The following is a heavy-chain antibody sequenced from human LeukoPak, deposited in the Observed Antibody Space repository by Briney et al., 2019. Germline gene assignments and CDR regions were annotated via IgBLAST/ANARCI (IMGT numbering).Heavy chain of an antibody. Sequence: GGSLRLSCAASGFTFSSYSMNWVRQAPGKGLEWVSYISSSNNAIYYADSVKGRFTISRDNAKNSLYLQMNSLRAEDTAVYYCARDFSYYYDSGVGYWGQGTLVTVSS. CDR1: GFTFSSYS. D-gene: IGHD3-22*01. V-gene: IGHV3-48*01. J-gene: IGHJ4*02. CDR2: ISSSNNAI. CDR3: ARDFSYYYDSGVGY.